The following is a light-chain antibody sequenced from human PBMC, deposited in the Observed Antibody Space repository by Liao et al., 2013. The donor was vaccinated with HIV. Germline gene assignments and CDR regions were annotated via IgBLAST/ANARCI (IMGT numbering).Light chain of an antibody. CDR1: KLGDKY. CDR2: EDS. V-gene: IGLV3-1*01. J-gene: IGLJ3*02. CDR3: QVWDSSSDHPGV. Sequence: SYELTQPPSVSVSLGQMARITCSGDKLGDKYACWYQQKPGQSPVLVIYEDSKRPSGIPERFSGSNSGNTATLTISRVEAGDEADYYCQVWDSSSDHPGVFGGGTKLTVL.